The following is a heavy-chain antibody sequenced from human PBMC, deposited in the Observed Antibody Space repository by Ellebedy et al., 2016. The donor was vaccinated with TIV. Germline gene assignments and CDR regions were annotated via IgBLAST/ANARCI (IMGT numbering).Heavy chain of an antibody. Sequence: GGSLRLSXAASGFTFDDYAMHWVRQAPGKGLEWVSGISWNSGSIGYADSVKGRFTISRDNAKNSLYLQMNSLRAEDTALYYCAKVADSGYGEDYWGQGTLVTVSS. CDR3: AKVADSGYGEDY. D-gene: IGHD5-12*01. J-gene: IGHJ4*02. CDR2: ISWNSGSI. V-gene: IGHV3-9*01. CDR1: GFTFDDYA.